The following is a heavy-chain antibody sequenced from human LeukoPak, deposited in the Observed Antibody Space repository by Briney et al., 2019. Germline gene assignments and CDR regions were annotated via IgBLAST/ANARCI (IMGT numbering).Heavy chain of an antibody. V-gene: IGHV3-48*03. CDR3: ARVLLAYYYGPGSYYNPFHY. CDR1: GFTFSSYE. Sequence: PGGSLRLSCAASGFTFSSYEMNWVRQAPGKGLEWVSYISSSGSTIYYADSVKGRFTISRDNAKNSLYLQMNSLRAEDTAVYYCARVLLAYYYGPGSYYNPFHYWGQGTLVTVSS. CDR2: ISSSGSTI. D-gene: IGHD3-10*01. J-gene: IGHJ4*02.